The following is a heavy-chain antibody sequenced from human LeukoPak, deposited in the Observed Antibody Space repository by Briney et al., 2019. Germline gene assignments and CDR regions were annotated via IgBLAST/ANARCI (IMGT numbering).Heavy chain of an antibody. J-gene: IGHJ5*02. CDR1: GFTFSSYA. V-gene: IGHV3-23*01. CDR3: AKGDNWNYVDWFDP. CDR2: ISGSGGST. D-gene: IGHD1-7*01. Sequence: PGGSLRLSCAASGFTFSSYAMSWVRQAPGKGLEWVSAISGSGGSTYYADSVKGRFTIPRDNFKNTLYLQMNSLRAEDTAVYYCAKGDNWNYVDWFDPWGQGTLVTVSS.